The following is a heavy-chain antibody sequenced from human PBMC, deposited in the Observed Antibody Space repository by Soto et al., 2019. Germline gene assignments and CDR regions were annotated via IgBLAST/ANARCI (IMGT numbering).Heavy chain of an antibody. CDR3: ARPLRDRNYYYGMAV. V-gene: IGHV1-69*01. Sequence: QVQLVQSGAEMQQPGASVRVSCKASGGTFSKYAFSWVRQAPGQGLEWLGGTIPMFGTTNYAQKFQGRVAISANASTATVYMELSSLRSEDTAVYFCARPLRDRNYYYGMAVWGQGTTVTVSS. D-gene: IGHD3-22*01. J-gene: IGHJ6*02. CDR1: GGTFSKYA. CDR2: TIPMFGTT.